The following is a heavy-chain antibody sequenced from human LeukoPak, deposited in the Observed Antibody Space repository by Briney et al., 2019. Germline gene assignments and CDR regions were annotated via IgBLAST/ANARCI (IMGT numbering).Heavy chain of an antibody. CDR3: AGSGIYLNPFDY. Sequence: SETLSLTCTVSGYSISSGYYWGWIRQPPGKGLEWIGYIYYSGSTNYNPSLKSRVTISVDTSKNQFSLKLSSVTAADTAVYYCAGSGIYLNPFDYWGQGTLVTVSS. D-gene: IGHD3-10*01. CDR1: GYSISSGYY. V-gene: IGHV4-38-2*02. CDR2: IYYSGST. J-gene: IGHJ4*02.